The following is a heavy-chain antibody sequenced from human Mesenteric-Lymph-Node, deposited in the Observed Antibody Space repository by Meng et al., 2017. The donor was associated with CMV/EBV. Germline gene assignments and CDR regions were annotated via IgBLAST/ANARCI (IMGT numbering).Heavy chain of an antibody. Sequence: ASVKVSCKASGYTFTSYYMHWVRQAPGQGLEWMGIINPSGGSTSYAQKFQGRVTMTRDTSTSTVYMELSSLRSEDTAVYYCARTWEPQRSGGYYFDYWGQGTPVTVSS. V-gene: IGHV1-46*01. D-gene: IGHD1-14*01. CDR2: INPSGGST. CDR3: ARTWEPQRSGGYYFDY. CDR1: GYTFTSYY. J-gene: IGHJ4*02.